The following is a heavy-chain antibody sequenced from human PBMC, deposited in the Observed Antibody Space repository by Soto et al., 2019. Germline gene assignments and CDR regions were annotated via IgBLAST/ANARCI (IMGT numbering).Heavy chain of an antibody. CDR1: GFIFSSYA. V-gene: IGHV3-30-3*01. CDR2: ISYDGSKK. J-gene: IGHJ6*02. CDR3: AREDHGGLLPGYYYYGMDV. Sequence: GGSLRLSCAASGFIFSSYAMNWVRQAPGNGLEWVALISYDGSKKYYADSVKGRFTISRDNSRDTLYLQMNSLRAEDTAVYYCAREDHGGLLPGYYYYGMDVWGQGTTVTVSS. D-gene: IGHD3-16*01.